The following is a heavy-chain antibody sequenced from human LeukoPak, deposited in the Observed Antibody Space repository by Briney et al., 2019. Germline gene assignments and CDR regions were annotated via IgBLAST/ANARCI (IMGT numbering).Heavy chain of an antibody. Sequence: SETLSLTCTVSGGSTSSYYWSWIRQPAGKGLEWIGRIYTSGSTNYNPSLKSRVTMSVDTSKNQFSLKLSSVTAADTAVYYCARSTPGLLPAPFDYWGQGTLVTVSS. CDR1: GGSTSSYY. CDR2: IYTSGST. J-gene: IGHJ4*02. D-gene: IGHD3-22*01. CDR3: ARSTPGLLPAPFDY. V-gene: IGHV4-4*07.